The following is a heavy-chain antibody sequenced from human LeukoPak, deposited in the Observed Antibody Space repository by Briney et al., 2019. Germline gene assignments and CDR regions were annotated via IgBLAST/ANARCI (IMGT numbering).Heavy chain of an antibody. Sequence: PSQTLSLTCAVSGGSISSGGYSWSWMRQPPGKGLEWIGYIYHSGSTYYNPSLKSRVTISVDRSKNQFSLKLSSVTAADTAVYYCARAAGSGKIDYWGQGTLVTVSS. CDR2: IYHSGST. CDR1: GGSISSGGYS. D-gene: IGHD3-10*01. V-gene: IGHV4-30-2*01. CDR3: ARAAGSGKIDY. J-gene: IGHJ4*02.